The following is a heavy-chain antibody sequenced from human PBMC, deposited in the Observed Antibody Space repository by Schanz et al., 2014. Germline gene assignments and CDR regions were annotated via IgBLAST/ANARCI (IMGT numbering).Heavy chain of an antibody. CDR1: GYTFTNFY. V-gene: IGHV1-46*03. Sequence: QVQLVQSGTEVKKPGASVKVSCKASGYTFTNFYIHWVRQAPGQGLEWVGIINPSGGSTTYAQKFQGRVTMTRDTSTSTVYMELSSLRSEDTAVYYCARYGVDAAAGGNYWGQGTLVTVSS. CDR2: INPSGGST. J-gene: IGHJ4*02. CDR3: ARYGVDAAAGGNY. D-gene: IGHD6-13*01.